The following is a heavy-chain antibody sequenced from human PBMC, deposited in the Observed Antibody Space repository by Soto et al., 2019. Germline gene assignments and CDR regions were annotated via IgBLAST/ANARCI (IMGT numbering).Heavy chain of an antibody. J-gene: IGHJ4*02. D-gene: IGHD6-6*01. Sequence: PSETLSLTCTVSGGSISSYYWSWIRQPPGKGLEWIGYIYYSGSTNYNPSLKSRVTISVDTSKNQFSLKLSSVTAADTGVYYCAREGSSSGTFDYWGQGTLVTVSS. V-gene: IGHV4-59*01. CDR3: AREGSSSGTFDY. CDR2: IYYSGST. CDR1: GGSISSYY.